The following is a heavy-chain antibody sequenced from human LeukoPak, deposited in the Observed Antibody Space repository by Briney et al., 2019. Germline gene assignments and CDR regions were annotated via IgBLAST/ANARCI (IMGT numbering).Heavy chain of an antibody. J-gene: IGHJ4*02. CDR2: IKKDGSDK. V-gene: IGHV3-7*01. CDR3: GRGGKVEQLVLAR. CDR1: GFTFSSSW. D-gene: IGHD6-13*01. Sequence: PGGSLRLSCAASGFTFSSSWMTWVRQAPGKGLGWVANIKKDGSDKNYVDSVKGRFTISRDNAKNSLFLQMNSLRAEDTAVYYCGRGGKVEQLVLARWGQGSLVTVSS.